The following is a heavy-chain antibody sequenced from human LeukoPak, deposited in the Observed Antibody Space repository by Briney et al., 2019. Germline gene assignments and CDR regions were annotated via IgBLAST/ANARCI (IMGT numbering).Heavy chain of an antibody. V-gene: IGHV3-30*02. CDR2: IHYDSTTE. Sequence: GGSLRLSYAASGFDFSSYGMHWVRQAPGKGLEWVAYIHYDSTTEDYADSVQGRFTISRDNSKNTLYLQMNSLRAEDTAVYYCARDQHGPLDYWGQGTLVTVSS. CDR1: GFDFSSYG. CDR3: ARDQHGPLDY. J-gene: IGHJ4*02. D-gene: IGHD2-8*01.